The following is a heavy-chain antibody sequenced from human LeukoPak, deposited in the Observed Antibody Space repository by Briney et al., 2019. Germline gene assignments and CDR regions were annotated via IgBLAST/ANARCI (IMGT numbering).Heavy chain of an antibody. Sequence: PSETLSLTCTVSGGSVSTYYGTWIRQPPGKGLEWIGNIHHSGTTNYNPSLKSRVSISIDTSKNQFSLNLSSVTAADTAVYYCARARDSDGRYGNWFDPWGQGTLVTVSS. CDR1: GGSVSTYY. CDR3: ARARDSDGRYGNWFDP. CDR2: IHHSGTT. D-gene: IGHD6-19*01. J-gene: IGHJ5*02. V-gene: IGHV4-59*02.